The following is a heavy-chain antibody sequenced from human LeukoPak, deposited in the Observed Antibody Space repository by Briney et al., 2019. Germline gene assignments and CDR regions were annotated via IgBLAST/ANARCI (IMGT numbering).Heavy chain of an antibody. CDR1: GDYISIYY. J-gene: IGHJ4*02. CDR2: IYNSGST. CDR3: ARDRELGY. Sequence: SETLSLTCSVSGDYISIYYWSWIRQPPGKGLEWIGYIYNSGSTNYNPSLKSRVTISVDTSKNQFSLKLTSVTAADTAVYYCARDRELGYWGQGTLVTVSS. D-gene: IGHD3-10*01. V-gene: IGHV4-59*01.